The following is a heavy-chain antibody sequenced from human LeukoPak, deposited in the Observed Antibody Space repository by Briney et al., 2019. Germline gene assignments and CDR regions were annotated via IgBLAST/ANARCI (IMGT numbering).Heavy chain of an antibody. V-gene: IGHV4-59*08. CDR2: IYYSGST. J-gene: IGHJ4*02. CDR1: GGSISSYY. Sequence: SDTLSLTCTVSGGSISSYYWSWIRQPPGKGLEWIGYIYYSGSTNYNPSLKSRVTISVDTSKNQFSLKLSSVTAADTAVYYCARQGYSAYEILDYWGQGTLVTVSS. D-gene: IGHD5-12*01. CDR3: ARQGYSAYEILDY.